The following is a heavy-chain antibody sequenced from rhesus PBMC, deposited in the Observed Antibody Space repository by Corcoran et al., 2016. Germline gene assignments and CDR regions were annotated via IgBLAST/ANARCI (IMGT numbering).Heavy chain of an antibody. D-gene: IGHD5-24*01. V-gene: IGHV4-106*01. Sequence: QVQLQESGPGLVKPSETLSLTCAVSGGSISDDYYWSWIRQPPGKGLGWIGYIYGSGGGTNYNPSLKNRVPISIYTSKNQFSLKLSSVTAADTAVYYCARAGQWVQGFDYWGQGVLVTVSS. CDR3: ARAGQWVQGFDY. J-gene: IGHJ4*01. CDR2: IYGSGGGT. CDR1: GGSISDDYY.